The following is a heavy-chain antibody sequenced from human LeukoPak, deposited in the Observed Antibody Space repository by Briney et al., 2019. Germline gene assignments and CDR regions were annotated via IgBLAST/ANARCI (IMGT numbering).Heavy chain of an antibody. D-gene: IGHD3-22*01. CDR2: ISSSARTT. J-gene: IGHJ3*02. CDR1: GFTFSSYA. V-gene: IGHV3-48*04. CDR3: ARDPPMYYYDEPGSRDAFDI. Sequence: GGSLRLSCAASGFTFSSYAMSWVRQAPGKGLEWVSYISSSARTTYYADSVKGRFTISRDNAKNSPYLQMNSLRAEDTAVYYCARDPPMYYYDEPGSRDAFDIWGQGTMVTVSS.